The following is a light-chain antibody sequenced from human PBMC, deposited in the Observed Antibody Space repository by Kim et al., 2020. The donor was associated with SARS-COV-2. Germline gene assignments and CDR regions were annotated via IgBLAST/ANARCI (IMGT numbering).Light chain of an antibody. CDR2: TTS. V-gene: IGKV1-9*01. CDR3: QQVNAFPHT. Sequence: DIQLTQSPSFLSASVGDRVTITCRASQGISNNLAWYQQKPGKAPKLLIYTTSTLQSGVPSRFSGSGSGTEFTLTISSLQPVDFATYCCQQVNAFPHTLGQGTKLEI. J-gene: IGKJ2*01. CDR1: QGISNN.